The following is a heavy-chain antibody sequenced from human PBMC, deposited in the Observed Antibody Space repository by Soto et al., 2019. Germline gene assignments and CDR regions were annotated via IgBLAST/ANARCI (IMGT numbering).Heavy chain of an antibody. J-gene: IGHJ4*02. CDR3: ARDRAADIVVVVAAGHFDY. CDR2: IYYSGST. D-gene: IGHD2-15*01. CDR1: GGSISSGGYY. V-gene: IGHV4-31*03. Sequence: SETLSLTCTVSGGSISSGGYYWSWIRQHPGKGLEWIGYIYYSGSTYYNPSLKSRVTISVDTSKNQFSLKLSSVTAADTAVYYCARDRAADIVVVVAAGHFDYWGQGTLVTVSS.